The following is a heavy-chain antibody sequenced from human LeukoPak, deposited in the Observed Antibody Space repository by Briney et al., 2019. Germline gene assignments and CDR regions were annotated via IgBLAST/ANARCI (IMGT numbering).Heavy chain of an antibody. CDR1: GLTVTTQY. V-gene: IGHV3-53*05. J-gene: IGHJ4*02. CDR2: MYSGGRT. CDR3: AKGEGMYCSGGSCYFDY. D-gene: IGHD2-15*01. Sequence: GGSLRLSCAAAGLTVTTQYMSWVRQFPGKGLEWVSVMYSGGRTYYGDSVKGGFTISRDNSKNTLYLQMNSLRAEDTAVYYCAKGEGMYCSGGSCYFDYWGQGTLVTVSS.